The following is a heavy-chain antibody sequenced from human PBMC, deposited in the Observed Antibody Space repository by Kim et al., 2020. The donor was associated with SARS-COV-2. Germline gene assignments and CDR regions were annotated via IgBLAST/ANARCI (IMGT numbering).Heavy chain of an antibody. Sequence: SETLSLTCTVSGGSISSSSYYWGWIRQPTGKGLEWIGSIYDSGSTYYNPSLKSRVTISVDKSKNQFYLKLSSVTAADTAVYYCARDRTVTIFGYWGQGTLVTVSS. V-gene: IGHV4-39*07. CDR1: GGSISSSSYY. D-gene: IGHD4-17*01. J-gene: IGHJ4*02. CDR3: ARDRTVTIFGY. CDR2: IYDSGST.